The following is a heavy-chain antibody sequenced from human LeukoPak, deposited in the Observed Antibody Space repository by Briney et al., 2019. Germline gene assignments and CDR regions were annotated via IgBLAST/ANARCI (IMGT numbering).Heavy chain of an antibody. J-gene: IGHJ1*01. V-gene: IGHV4-38-2*01. CDR2: MFHSGST. CDR3: ARGPIYDSSGYYYWEYFQH. D-gene: IGHD3-22*01. Sequence: SETLSLTCAVSGYSISSGYYWGWIRQPPGKGLEWIGSMFHSGSTYYNPSLKSRVTISVDTSKNQFSLKLSSVTAADTAVYYCARGPIYDSSGYYYWEYFQHWGQGTLVTVSS. CDR1: GYSISSGYY.